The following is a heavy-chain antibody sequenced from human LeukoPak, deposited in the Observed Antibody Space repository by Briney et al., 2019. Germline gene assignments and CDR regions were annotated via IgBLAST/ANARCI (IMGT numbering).Heavy chain of an antibody. CDR2: IGTAGDT. D-gene: IGHD3-9*01. Sequence: SGGSLRLSCAASGFTFSSYDMHWVRQPTGKGLEWVSAIGTAGDTYYSHSVKGRFTISRENAKNSLYLHMSSLSAGDTAVYFCARGHMLTGYYNFAWFDSWGQGTLVTVSS. CDR1: GFTFSSYD. J-gene: IGHJ5*01. CDR3: ARGHMLTGYYNFAWFDS. V-gene: IGHV3-13*01.